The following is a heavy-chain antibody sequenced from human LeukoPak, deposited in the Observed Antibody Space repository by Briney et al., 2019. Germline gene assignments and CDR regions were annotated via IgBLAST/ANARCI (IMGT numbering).Heavy chain of an antibody. V-gene: IGHV4-34*01. D-gene: IGHD4-17*01. CDR3: ARGPHYGDYFTSFDY. CDR1: GGSFSGYY. Sequence: SETLSLTCAVYGGSFSGYYWSWIRQPPGKGLEWIGEINHSGSTNYNPSLKSRVTISVDTSKNQFSLKLSSVTAADTAVYYCARGPHYGDYFTSFDYWGQGTLVTVSS. CDR2: INHSGST. J-gene: IGHJ4*02.